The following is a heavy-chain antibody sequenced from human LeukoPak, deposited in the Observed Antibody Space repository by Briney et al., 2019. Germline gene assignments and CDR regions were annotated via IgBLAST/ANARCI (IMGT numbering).Heavy chain of an antibody. Sequence: GGSLRLSCAASGFTFTSQGMAWVRQAPAKGLEWVSSITGSGDNTYYADSVKGRFTISRNNSKNTLYLQMNSLSAEDTAVYYCAKMQGYFDLWGRGTLVTVSS. J-gene: IGHJ2*01. CDR3: AKMQGYFDL. CDR2: ITGSGDNT. CDR1: GFTFTSQG. V-gene: IGHV3-23*01.